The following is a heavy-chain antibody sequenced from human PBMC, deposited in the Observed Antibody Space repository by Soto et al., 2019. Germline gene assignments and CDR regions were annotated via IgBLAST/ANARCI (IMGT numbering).Heavy chain of an antibody. CDR3: ARRYYDFRRWDYYYYYMDV. Sequence: PSETLSLTCTVSGGSISSSSYYWGWIRQPPGKGLEWIGSIYYSGSTNYNPSLKSRVTISVDTSKNQFSLKLSSVTAADTAVYYCARRYYDFRRWDYYYYYMDVWGKGTTVTVSS. J-gene: IGHJ6*03. CDR1: GGSISSSSYY. V-gene: IGHV4-39*01. CDR2: IYYSGST. D-gene: IGHD3-3*01.